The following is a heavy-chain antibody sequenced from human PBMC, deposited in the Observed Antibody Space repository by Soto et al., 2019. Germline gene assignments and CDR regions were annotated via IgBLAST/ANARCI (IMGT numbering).Heavy chain of an antibody. D-gene: IGHD2-2*01. J-gene: IGHJ6*02. Sequence: QVQLVESGGGVVQPGRSLRLSCAASGFTFSNYAMHWVRQAPGKGLDWVAVVSFDGSNSYYADSVKGRFTISRDNSKNTLFLQMNSLIPEDTAVYFCARPIVPAIQNHPYYYYGLDVWGQGTTVTVSS. CDR2: VSFDGSNS. CDR3: ARPIVPAIQNHPYYYYGLDV. CDR1: GFTFSNYA. V-gene: IGHV3-30-3*01.